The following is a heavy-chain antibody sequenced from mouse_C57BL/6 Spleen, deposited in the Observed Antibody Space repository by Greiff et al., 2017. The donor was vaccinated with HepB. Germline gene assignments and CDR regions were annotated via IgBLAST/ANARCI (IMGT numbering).Heavy chain of an antibody. V-gene: IGHV1-59*01. CDR3: AFLITTVVGDWYFDV. D-gene: IGHD1-1*01. Sequence: VQPQQPGAELVRPGTSVKLSCKASGYTFTSYWMHWVKQRPGQGLEWIGVIDPSDSYTNYNQKFKGKATLTVDTSSSTAYMQLSSLTSEDSAVYYCAFLITTVVGDWYFDVWGTGTTVTVSS. J-gene: IGHJ1*03. CDR2: IDPSDSYT. CDR1: GYTFTSYW.